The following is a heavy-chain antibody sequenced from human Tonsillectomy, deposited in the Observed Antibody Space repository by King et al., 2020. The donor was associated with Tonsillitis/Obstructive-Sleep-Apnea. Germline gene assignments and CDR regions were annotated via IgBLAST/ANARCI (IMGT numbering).Heavy chain of an antibody. CDR2: SDHIGST. Sequence: VQLQQWGAGLLKPSETLSLTCAVYGGSFSGYYWSWIRQTPGKGLEWIGESDHIGSTNYNPSLKSPVTISLDTSKNQFSLKLSSVTAAYTAVYYCARLLLVTSIQGDAFDIWGQGTMVTVSS. J-gene: IGHJ3*02. V-gene: IGHV4-34*01. CDR3: ARLLLVTSIQGDAFDI. CDR1: GGSFSGYY. D-gene: IGHD3-9*01.